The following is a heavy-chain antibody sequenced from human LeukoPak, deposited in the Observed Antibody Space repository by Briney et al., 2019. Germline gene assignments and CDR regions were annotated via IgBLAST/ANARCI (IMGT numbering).Heavy chain of an antibody. CDR1: GYTFTSYG. Sequence: GASVKVSCKASGYTFTSYGISWVRQAPGQGLEWMGIINPSGGSTSYAQKFQGRVTMTRDMSTSTVYMELSSLRSEDTAVYYCARWGVFGVVNSFDYWGQGTLVTVSS. CDR2: INPSGGST. V-gene: IGHV1-46*01. J-gene: IGHJ4*02. CDR3: ARWGVFGVVNSFDY. D-gene: IGHD3-3*01.